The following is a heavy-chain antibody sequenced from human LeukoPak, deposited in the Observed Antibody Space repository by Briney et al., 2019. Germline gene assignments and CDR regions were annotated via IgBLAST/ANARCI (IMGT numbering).Heavy chain of an antibody. D-gene: IGHD3-10*01. CDR2: INSDGSST. CDR3: ARDRGVRGVDY. CDR1: GFTFSSYW. Sequence: PGGSLRLSCAASGFTFSSYWMHWVRQAPGKGLVWVSRINSDGSSTIYADSVKGRFTISRDNAKNTLYLQMNSLRAEDTAVYYCARDRGVRGVDYWGQGTLVTVSS. V-gene: IGHV3-74*01. J-gene: IGHJ4*02.